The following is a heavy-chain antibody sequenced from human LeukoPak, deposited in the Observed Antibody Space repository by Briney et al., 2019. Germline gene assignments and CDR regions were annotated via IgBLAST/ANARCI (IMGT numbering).Heavy chain of an antibody. D-gene: IGHD5-12*01. J-gene: IGHJ4*02. Sequence: PGGSLRLSCAASGFTFSSYAMSWVRQAPGKGLEWVANINQGGSEQYYVDSVRGRFTISRDNAKNSLYLQMTSLRAEDTAVYYCARAWHNDYDLNYWGQGTMVTVSS. CDR3: ARAWHNDYDLNY. CDR1: GFTFSSYA. CDR2: INQGGSEQ. V-gene: IGHV3-7*01.